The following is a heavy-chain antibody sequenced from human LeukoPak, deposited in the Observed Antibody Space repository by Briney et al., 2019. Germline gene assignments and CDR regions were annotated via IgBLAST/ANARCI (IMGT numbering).Heavy chain of an antibody. CDR3: AGEDMGVYYYGSGSYDY. CDR1: GYTFTGYY. Sequence: ASVKVSCKASGYTFTGYYMHWVRQAPGQGLEWMGWINPNSGGTNYAQKFQGRVTMTRDTSISTAYMELSRLRSDDTAVYYCAGEDMGVYYYGSGSYDYWGQGTLVTVSS. V-gene: IGHV1-2*02. CDR2: INPNSGGT. D-gene: IGHD3-10*01. J-gene: IGHJ4*02.